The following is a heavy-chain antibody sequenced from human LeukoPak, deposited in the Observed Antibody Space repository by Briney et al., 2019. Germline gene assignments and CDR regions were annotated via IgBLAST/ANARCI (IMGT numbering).Heavy chain of an antibody. CDR3: AREDGVSDAFDI. D-gene: IGHD4-17*01. CDR2: IYHSGGT. Sequence: SETLSLTCAVSGGSISSGGYSWSWIRQPPGKGLEWIGYIYHSGGTYYNPSLKSRVTISVDRSKNQFSLKLSSVTAADTAVYYCAREDGVSDAFDIWGQGTMVTVSS. J-gene: IGHJ3*02. CDR1: GGSISSGGYS. V-gene: IGHV4-30-2*01.